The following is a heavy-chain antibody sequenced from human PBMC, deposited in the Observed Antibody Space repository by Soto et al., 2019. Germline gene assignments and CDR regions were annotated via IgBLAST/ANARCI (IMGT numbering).Heavy chain of an antibody. CDR1: GGSFSGYY. CDR3: AREYYDILTGYYVYYFDY. D-gene: IGHD3-9*01. CDR2: INHSGST. V-gene: IGHV4-34*01. J-gene: IGHJ4*02. Sequence: SETLSLTCAVYGGSFSGYYWSWIRQPPGKGLEWIGEINHSGSTNYNPSLKSRVTISVDTSKNQFSLKLSSVTAADTAVYYCAREYYDILTGYYVYYFDYWGQGTLVTVSS.